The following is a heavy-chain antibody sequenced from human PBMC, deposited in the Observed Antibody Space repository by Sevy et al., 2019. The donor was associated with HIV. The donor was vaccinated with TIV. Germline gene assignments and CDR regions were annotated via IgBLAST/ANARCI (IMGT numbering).Heavy chain of an antibody. CDR1: GGSMGGYY. CDR2: ISHSGAT. Sequence: SETLSLTCSVRGGSMGGYYWSWIRQAPGKGPEWIGEISHSGATNYSPSLASRVTISVDTSNNQLSLRLTSLTAADSGKYFCARGREVATLLGFFDTWGPGTLVTVSS. CDR3: ARGREVATLLGFFDT. J-gene: IGHJ4*02. V-gene: IGHV4-34*01. D-gene: IGHD3-16*01.